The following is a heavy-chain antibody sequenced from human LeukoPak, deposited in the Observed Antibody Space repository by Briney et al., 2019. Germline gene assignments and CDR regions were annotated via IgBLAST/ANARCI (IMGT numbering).Heavy chain of an antibody. Sequence: ASVKVSCKASGYTFSTYGINWVRQAPGQGLEWMGWMNPNSGNTGYAQKFQGRVTITRNTSISTAYMELSSLRSEDTTVYYCARRGWFDPWGQGTLVTVSS. V-gene: IGHV1-8*03. CDR3: ARRGWFDP. J-gene: IGHJ5*02. CDR2: MNPNSGNT. CDR1: GYTFSTYG.